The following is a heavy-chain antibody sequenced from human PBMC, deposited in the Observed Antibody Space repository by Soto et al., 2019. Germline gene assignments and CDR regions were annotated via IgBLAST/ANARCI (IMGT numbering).Heavy chain of an antibody. CDR2: IYTSGST. CDR1: GGSISSYY. CDR3: ATGARYLAVAIIDWIDT. V-gene: IGHV4-4*07. Sequence: SETLSLTCTVSGGSISSYYWGWIRQPAGKGLEWIGRIYTSGSTNYNPSLKSRVTMSVDTSKNQFSLKLSSVTAADTAVYYCATGARYLAVAIIDWIDTWGPGTLVTVSS. D-gene: IGHD3-3*01. J-gene: IGHJ5*02.